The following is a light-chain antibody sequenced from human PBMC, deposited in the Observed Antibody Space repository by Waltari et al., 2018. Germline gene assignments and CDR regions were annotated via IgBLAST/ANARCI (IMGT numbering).Light chain of an antibody. V-gene: IGKV1-33*01. CDR1: QGISNW. J-gene: IGKJ1*01. Sequence: IQMTQSPSSLPASVGYSVSFTCRASQGISNWLAWYQQKPGKAPKLLIYRASNLETGVPSRFSGSGSGTDFTLTISSLQPEDIATYYCQQHDNSPRTFGQETKVEIK. CDR2: RAS. CDR3: QQHDNSPRT.